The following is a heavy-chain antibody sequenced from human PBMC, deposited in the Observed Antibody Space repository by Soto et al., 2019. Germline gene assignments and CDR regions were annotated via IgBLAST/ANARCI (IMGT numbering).Heavy chain of an antibody. CDR2: IRGGGVGA. D-gene: IGHD4-17*01. V-gene: IGHV3-23*01. J-gene: IGHJ2*01. CDR3: AKNPDYGDYRYFDL. Sequence: EVQLLESGGGLVQPGGSLRLSCAASGFTFSNYAMSWVRQAPGKGLEWVSGIRGGGVGAYYGDSVRGRFTISRDNSKNTLYLQINSLRAEDTAVYYCAKNPDYGDYRYFDLWGRGTLVTVSS. CDR1: GFTFSNYA.